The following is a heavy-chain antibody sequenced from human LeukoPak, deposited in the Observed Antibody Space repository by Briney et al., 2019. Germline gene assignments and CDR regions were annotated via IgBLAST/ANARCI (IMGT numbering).Heavy chain of an antibody. V-gene: IGHV1-69*04. CDR1: GGTFSSYA. CDR2: IIPILGIA. Sequence: SVKVSCKASGGTFSSYAISWVRQAPGQGLEWMGRIIPILGIANYAQKFQGRVTITADKSASTAYMELSSLRSEDTAVYYCANGYCSSTSCPSLDYWGQGTLVTVSS. J-gene: IGHJ4*02. D-gene: IGHD2-2*01. CDR3: ANGYCSSTSCPSLDY.